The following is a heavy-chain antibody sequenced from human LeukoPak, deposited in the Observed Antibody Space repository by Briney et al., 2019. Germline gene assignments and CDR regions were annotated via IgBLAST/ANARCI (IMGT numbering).Heavy chain of an antibody. CDR1: GYSISSYY. Sequence: PSETLSLTCTVSGYSISSYYWGWIRQPPGKGLEWIGSVYHSGSSYYNPSLKSRVTISIDTSKNQFSLKLRSVTAADTAVYYCAGKYYYDSSGYFYVDYWGQGIPVTVSS. D-gene: IGHD3-22*01. J-gene: IGHJ4*02. CDR3: AGKYYYDSSGYFYVDY. CDR2: VYHSGSS. V-gene: IGHV4-38-2*02.